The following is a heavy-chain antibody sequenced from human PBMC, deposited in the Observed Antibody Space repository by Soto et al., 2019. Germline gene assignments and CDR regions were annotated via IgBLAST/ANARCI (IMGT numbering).Heavy chain of an antibody. CDR2: ISGSGGST. J-gene: IGHJ6*02. V-gene: IGHV3-23*01. CDR1: GFTFSSYA. CDR3: AKGRYADHYYYYAMDV. Sequence: EVQLLESGGGLVQPGGSLRLSCAASGFTFSSYAMTWVRQAPGKGLEWVSAISGSGGSTSYADSVKGRFTISRDNSKNTLFLQMNSLRAEDTAVYYCAKGRYADHYYYYAMDVWGQGTTVTVSS. D-gene: IGHD1-1*01.